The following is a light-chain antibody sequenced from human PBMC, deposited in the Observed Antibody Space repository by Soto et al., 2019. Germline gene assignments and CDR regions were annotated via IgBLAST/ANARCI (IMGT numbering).Light chain of an antibody. CDR1: QTISRY. V-gene: IGKV1-39*01. J-gene: IGKJ1*01. CDR3: KHSDSHPGA. CDR2: AAS. Sequence: DIQMTQSPSTLSASVGDRVTITCRASQTISRYFTWYQQKPGKAPKLLIYAASSLQSGVPSRFSGSGSGTDFTRTIGSLQPEDFATYYWKHSDSHPGAFGQGTKVDIK.